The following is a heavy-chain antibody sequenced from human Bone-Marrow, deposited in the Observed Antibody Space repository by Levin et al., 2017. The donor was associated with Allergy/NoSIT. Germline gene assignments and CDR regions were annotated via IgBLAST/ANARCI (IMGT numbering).Heavy chain of an antibody. CDR2: IKDDGSEK. V-gene: IGHV3-7*01. Sequence: GGSLRLSCAASGFTFSSYWMSWVRQAPGKGLEWVANIKDDGSEKYYVDSVKGRFTISRDNPKNSLYLQMDSLIAEDTAVYYCGRFQRGVDEDYWGQGTLVTVSS. CDR1: GFTFSSYW. J-gene: IGHJ4*02. D-gene: IGHD2-21*01. CDR3: GRFQRGVDEDY.